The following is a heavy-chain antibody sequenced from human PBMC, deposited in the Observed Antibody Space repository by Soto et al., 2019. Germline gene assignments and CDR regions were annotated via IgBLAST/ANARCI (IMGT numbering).Heavy chain of an antibody. J-gene: IGHJ4*02. V-gene: IGHV1-69*01. Sequence: QVQLVQSGAEVKKPGSSVKVSCKASGGTFNNYGMGWVRQAPGQGLEWMGGMIPMIGRTNYAQKFQGRLTLTADASRSTAYMELRSLRSDDTAVYYCASWDYDVLTGYSYDDWGQGTLVTVSS. CDR1: GGTFNNYG. CDR3: ASWDYDVLTGYSYDD. D-gene: IGHD3-9*01. CDR2: MIPMIGRT.